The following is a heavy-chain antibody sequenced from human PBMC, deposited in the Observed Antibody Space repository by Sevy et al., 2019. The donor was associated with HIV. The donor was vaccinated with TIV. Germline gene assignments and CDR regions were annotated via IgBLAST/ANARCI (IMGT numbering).Heavy chain of an antibody. J-gene: IGHJ4*02. CDR3: ARVRGYSSGWFDPTPDY. Sequence: SETLSLTCTVSGGSISSGGYYWTWIRQHPGKGLEWIGYIYSSGNTHYNLSLKSRITISLDTSKNQFSLRLSPVTAADTAVYYCARVRGYSSGWFDPTPDYWGQGTLVTVSS. V-gene: IGHV4-31*03. CDR1: GGSISSGGYY. CDR2: IYSSGNT. D-gene: IGHD6-19*01.